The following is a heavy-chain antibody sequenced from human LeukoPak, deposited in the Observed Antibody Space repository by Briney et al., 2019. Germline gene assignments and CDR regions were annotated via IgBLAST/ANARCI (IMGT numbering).Heavy chain of an antibody. CDR3: ARVGYYYGSGKPLLTYYYYGMDV. D-gene: IGHD3-10*01. J-gene: IGHJ6*02. Sequence: PSETLSLTCAVSGGSISSSNWWSWVRQPPGKGLEWIGEIYHSGSTNYNPSLKSRVTISVDKSKNQFSLKLSSVTAADTAVYYCARVGYYYGSGKPLLTYYYYGMDVWGQGTTVTVSS. V-gene: IGHV4-4*02. CDR2: IYHSGST. CDR1: GGSISSSNW.